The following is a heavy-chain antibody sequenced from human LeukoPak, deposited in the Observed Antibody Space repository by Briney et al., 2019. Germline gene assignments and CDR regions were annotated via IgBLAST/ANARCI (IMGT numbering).Heavy chain of an antibody. D-gene: IGHD3-22*01. CDR3: AREVRDSSGYYYYYYYMDV. J-gene: IGHJ6*03. CDR1: GFTVSSNY. CDR2: IYSGGST. V-gene: IGHV3-66*02. Sequence: QPGGSLRRSCAASGFTVSSNYMSWVRQAPGKGLEWVSVIYSGGSTYYADSVKGRFTISRDNSKNTLYLQMNSLRAEDTAVYYCAREVRDSSGYYYYYYYMDVWGKGTTVTVSS.